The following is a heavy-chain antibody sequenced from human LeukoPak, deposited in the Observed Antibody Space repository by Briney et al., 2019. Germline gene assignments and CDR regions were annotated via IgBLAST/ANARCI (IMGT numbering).Heavy chain of an antibody. V-gene: IGHV1-69*05. CDR3: ARASYDIVVVVAATPAPAFDI. J-gene: IGHJ3*02. Sequence: ASVKVSCKASGGTFSSYAISWVRHAPGQGLEWMGGIIPIFGTANYAQKFQGRVTITTDESTSTAYMELSSLRSEDTAVYYCARASYDIVVVVAATPAPAFDIWGQGTMVTVSS. CDR1: GGTFSSYA. CDR2: IIPIFGTA. D-gene: IGHD2-15*01.